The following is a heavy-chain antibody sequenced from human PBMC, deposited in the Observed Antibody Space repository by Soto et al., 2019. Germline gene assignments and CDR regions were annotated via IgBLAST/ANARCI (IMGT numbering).Heavy chain of an antibody. CDR1: GGSISSYY. Sequence: SETLSLTCTVSGGSISSYYWSWIRPPPGKGLEWIGYIYYSGSTNYNPSLKSRVTISVDTSKNQFSLKLSSVTAGDTAVYYCAKENQSTSPYYYYYYYMDVWGKGTPVTVSS. CDR3: AKENQSTSPYYYYYYYMDV. CDR2: IYYSGST. V-gene: IGHV4-59*01. J-gene: IGHJ6*03.